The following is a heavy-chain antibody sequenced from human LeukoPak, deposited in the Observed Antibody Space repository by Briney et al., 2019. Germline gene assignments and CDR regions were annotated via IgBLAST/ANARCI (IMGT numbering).Heavy chain of an antibody. CDR2: ISSSSSTI. Sequence: GGSLRLSCAASGFIFSSYSMKWVRQAPGKGLEWVSYISSSSSTIYYADSVKGRFTISRDNAKNSLYLQMNSLRAEDTAVYYCARGPSMIVVAYYYYMDVWGKGTTVTVSS. D-gene: IGHD3-22*01. CDR3: ARGPSMIVVAYYYYMDV. J-gene: IGHJ6*03. V-gene: IGHV3-48*01. CDR1: GFIFSSYS.